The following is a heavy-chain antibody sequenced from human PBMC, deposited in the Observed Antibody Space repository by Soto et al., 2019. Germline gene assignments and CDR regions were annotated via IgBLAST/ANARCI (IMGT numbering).Heavy chain of an antibody. V-gene: IGHV4-59*01. CDR1: GGSISTYY. CDR3: ARAGPMTTVIMDS. CDR2: IYYSGRT. J-gene: IGHJ4*02. Sequence: SETLSLTCTVSGGSISTYYWSWFRQPPGKGLEWIGYIYYSGRTNYNPSLKSRVTISVETSKNQFSLKLRSVTAADTAVYYFARAGPMTTVIMDSLCRGPLVTVA. D-gene: IGHD4-4*01.